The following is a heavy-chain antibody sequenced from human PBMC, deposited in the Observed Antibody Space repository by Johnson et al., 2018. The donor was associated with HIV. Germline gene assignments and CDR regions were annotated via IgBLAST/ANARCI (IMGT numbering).Heavy chain of an antibody. CDR2: ISYDGSNK. CDR1: GFTFSSYG. Sequence: QVQLVESGGGVVQPGRSLRLSCAASGFTFSSYGMHWVRQAPGKGLEWVAVISYDGSNKFYAESVKGRFSISRDNSKNTLYLQMNSLRADDTAVYYCATDGPCSTSWYCTFEIWGQGTMVTVSS. D-gene: IGHD6-13*01. CDR3: ATDGPCSTSWYCTFEI. V-gene: IGHV3-30*03. J-gene: IGHJ3*02.